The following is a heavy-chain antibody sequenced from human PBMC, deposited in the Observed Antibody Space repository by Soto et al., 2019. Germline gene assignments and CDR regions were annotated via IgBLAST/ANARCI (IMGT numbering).Heavy chain of an antibody. Sequence: EVQLLEFGGGLVQPGGSLRLSCAASGFTFSSYAMSWVRQAPGKGLEWVSAISSSGGSTFYADSVKGRFTTSRDNSKNTRYLQMNSLRAEDTAVYYCARREAASSGGYYEGDYWGQGTLVTVSS. CDR1: GFTFSSYA. V-gene: IGHV3-23*01. CDR2: ISSSGGST. J-gene: IGHJ4*02. CDR3: ARREAASSGGYYEGDY. D-gene: IGHD1-26*01.